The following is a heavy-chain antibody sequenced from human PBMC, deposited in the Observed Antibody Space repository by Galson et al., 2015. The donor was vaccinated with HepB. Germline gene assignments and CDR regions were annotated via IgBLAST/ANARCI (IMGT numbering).Heavy chain of an antibody. V-gene: IGHV1-69*13. CDR1: GGTFSSYA. Sequence: SVKVSCKASGGTFSSYAISWVRQAPGQGLEWMGGIIPIFGTANYAQKFQGRVTITADESTSTAYMELSSLRSEDTAVYYCARDLTPHCSSTSCYLSILRDYYYYGMDVWGQGTTVTVSS. CDR2: IIPIFGTA. J-gene: IGHJ6*02. D-gene: IGHD2-2*01. CDR3: ARDLTPHCSSTSCYLSILRDYYYYGMDV.